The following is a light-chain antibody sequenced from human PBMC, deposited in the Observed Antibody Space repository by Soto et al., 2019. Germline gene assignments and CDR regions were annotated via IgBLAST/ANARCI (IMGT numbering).Light chain of an antibody. CDR1: SSGVGGYNY. CDR3: SSYTSSSTYV. V-gene: IGLV2-14*01. CDR2: EVS. J-gene: IGLJ1*01. Sequence: QSVLPQPASVSGSPGQSITISCTGTSSGVGGYNYVSWYQQHPGKAPKLMIYEVSNRPSGVSNRFSGSKSGNTASLTISGLQAEDEADYYCSSYTSSSTYVFGTGTKVTVL.